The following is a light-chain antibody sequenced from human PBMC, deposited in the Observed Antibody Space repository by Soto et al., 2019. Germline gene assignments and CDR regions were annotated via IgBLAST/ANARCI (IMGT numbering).Light chain of an antibody. CDR2: ENT. V-gene: IGLV1-51*02. CDR1: SSNIGNNY. CDR3: GTWDSSLSAGV. Sequence: QSVLTQPPSVSAAPGQTVTISCSGSSSNIGNNYVSWYQQLPGTAPKLLIYENTKRPSGIPDRFSGSKSDTSATLGITGLQTGDEADYYCGTWDSSLSAGVFGGGTKLTVL. J-gene: IGLJ2*01.